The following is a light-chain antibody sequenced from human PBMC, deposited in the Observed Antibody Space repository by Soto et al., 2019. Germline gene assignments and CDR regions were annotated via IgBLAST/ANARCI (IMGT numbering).Light chain of an antibody. Sequence: EIVLTQSPGTLSLSPGERAALSCKASQSVTSNYLAWYQQRPGQAPRLLMYAANRRATGTPDRFTGSGSGTDFNLTISSLEPEDSALYYCQQCGGAPWTFGGGTRVEIK. CDR2: AAN. CDR1: QSVTSNY. CDR3: QQCGGAPWT. J-gene: IGKJ4*02. V-gene: IGKV3-20*01.